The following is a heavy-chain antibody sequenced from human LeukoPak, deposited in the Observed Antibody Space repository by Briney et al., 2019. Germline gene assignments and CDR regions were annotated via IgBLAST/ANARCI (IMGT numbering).Heavy chain of an antibody. D-gene: IGHD6-19*01. CDR2: IKGDASEK. V-gene: IGHV3-7*01. Sequence: PGGSLRLSCAVSGFSINNYWMTWYRQAPGKGLECVAHIKGDASEKHYLDSVKGRFTISRDNAKNSLYLQMNSLRAEDTAVYYCARQAGVTWGQGTLVTVSS. CDR3: ARQAGVT. J-gene: IGHJ5*02. CDR1: GFSINNYW.